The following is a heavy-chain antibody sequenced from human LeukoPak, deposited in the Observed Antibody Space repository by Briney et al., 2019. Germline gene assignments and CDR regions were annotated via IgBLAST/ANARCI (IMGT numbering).Heavy chain of an antibody. CDR2: ISPSGGST. Sequence: ASVKVSCKAFGYTFTSNYMHWVRQAPGQGREWMGVISPSGGSTTYAQKFQGRVTMTTDTSTSTAYMELRSLRSDDTAVYYCAREVATTPPDYWGQGTLVTVSS. CDR3: AREVATTPPDY. V-gene: IGHV1-46*01. J-gene: IGHJ4*02. CDR1: GYTFTSNY. D-gene: IGHD5-12*01.